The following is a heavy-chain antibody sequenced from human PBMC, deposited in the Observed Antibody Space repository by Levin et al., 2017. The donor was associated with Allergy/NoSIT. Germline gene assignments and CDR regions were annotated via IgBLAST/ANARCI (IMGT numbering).Heavy chain of an antibody. V-gene: IGHV3-21*04. CDR2: ISGSGTYI. CDR1: GFSFSGYS. CDR3: ARDQGLV. Sequence: GESLKISCVASGFSFSGYSMNWVRQAPGKGLEWVSTISGSGTYINYVDSVKGRFAISRDDAKNSVYLQMNSLRAEDTAVYYCARDQGLVWGQGGFVTVSS. J-gene: IGHJ4*02.